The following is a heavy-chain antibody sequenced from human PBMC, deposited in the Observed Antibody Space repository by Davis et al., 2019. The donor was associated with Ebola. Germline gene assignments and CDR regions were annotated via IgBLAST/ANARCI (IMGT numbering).Heavy chain of an antibody. J-gene: IGHJ4*02. D-gene: IGHD2-15*01. V-gene: IGHV1-3*01. CDR1: GYTFTSYA. Sequence: ASVKVSCKASGYTFTSYAMHWVRQAPGQRLEWMGWINAGNGNTKYSQKLQGSVSITRDTSASTAYMALSSLRSEDTAVYYCARWGGYCSGGSCQDYWGQGTLVTVSS. CDR2: INAGNGNT. CDR3: ARWGGYCSGGSCQDY.